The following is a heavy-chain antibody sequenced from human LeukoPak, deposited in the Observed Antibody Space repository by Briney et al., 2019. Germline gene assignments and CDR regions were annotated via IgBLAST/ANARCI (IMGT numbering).Heavy chain of an antibody. CDR2: ISYDGRNK. CDR3: ARAKSSSRHYFDD. Sequence: GGSLRLSCAASGFTFSSYSMHWVRQAPGKGLEWVAVISYDGRNKFCADSVKGRFTISRDNSKNTLYLQMNSLRAEDTAVYYCARAKSSSRHYFDDWGQGTLVTVSS. V-gene: IGHV3-30*04. D-gene: IGHD6-13*01. J-gene: IGHJ4*02. CDR1: GFTFSSYS.